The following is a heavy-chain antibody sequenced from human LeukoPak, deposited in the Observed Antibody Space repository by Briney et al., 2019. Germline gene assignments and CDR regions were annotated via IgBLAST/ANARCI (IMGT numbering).Heavy chain of an antibody. D-gene: IGHD6-13*01. CDR1: GFTFSNYA. CDR2: ISGNGGRT. CDR3: AKAHSISWPYAFDS. J-gene: IGHJ4*02. V-gene: IGHV3-23*01. Sequence: PGGSLRLSCAASGFTFSNYAMAWVRQAPGKGLEWVSAISGNGGRTYSADSAQGRFTISRDNSKNTVYLQMDNLRAEDSAMYYCAKAHSISWPYAFDSWGQGTLVTVSS.